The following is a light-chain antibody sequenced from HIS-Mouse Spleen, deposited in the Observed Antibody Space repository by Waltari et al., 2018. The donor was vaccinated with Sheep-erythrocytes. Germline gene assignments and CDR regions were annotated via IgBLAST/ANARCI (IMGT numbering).Light chain of an antibody. CDR1: SSDVGGYNY. CDR3: CSYAGSYTFV. Sequence: QSALTQPRSVSGSPGQSVTISCTGTSSDVGGYNYVSWYQQHPGKAPKLMIYDVSKRPSGVPDLFSGSKSGNTASLTISGLQAEDEADYYCCSYAGSYTFVFGGGTELTVL. J-gene: IGLJ2*01. V-gene: IGLV2-11*01. CDR2: DVS.